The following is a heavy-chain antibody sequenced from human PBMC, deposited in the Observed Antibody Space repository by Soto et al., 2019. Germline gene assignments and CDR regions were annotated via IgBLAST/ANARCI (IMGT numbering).Heavy chain of an antibody. Sequence: PGGSLRLSCAASGFTFSTYWMDWVRQTPGKGLEWVANINQDGSEKNYVDSVKGRFTIYRDNAKNSLYLQMSSLTAEDSALYYCPRSLNSWGQGTLVTVSS. CDR1: GFTFSTYW. J-gene: IGHJ4*02. CDR3: PRSLNS. V-gene: IGHV3-7*01. CDR2: INQDGSEK.